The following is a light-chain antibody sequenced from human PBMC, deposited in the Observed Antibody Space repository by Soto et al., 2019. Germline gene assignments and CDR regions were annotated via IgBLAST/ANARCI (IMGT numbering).Light chain of an antibody. Sequence: DIQMTQSPSTLSASIGDRVTITCRASQIISTWLAWYQQKPGKAPKLLVYDDSILEGGVPSRFSGSGSGTQFTLTISSLQPDDFATYYFQQYFTDWTFGQGTKVEIK. CDR2: DDS. CDR1: QIISTW. V-gene: IGKV1-5*01. CDR3: QQYFTDWT. J-gene: IGKJ1*01.